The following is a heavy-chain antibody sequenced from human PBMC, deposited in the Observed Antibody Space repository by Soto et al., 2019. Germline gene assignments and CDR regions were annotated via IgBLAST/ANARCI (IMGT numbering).Heavy chain of an antibody. D-gene: IGHD7-27*01. J-gene: IGHJ3*02. CDR1: GFTFSSYA. CDR2: ISYDGSNK. CDR3: ARGLGRRRTFDI. V-gene: IGHV3-30*04. Sequence: GGSLRLSCAASGFTFSSYAMHWVRQAPGKGLEWVAVISYDGSNKYYADSVKGRFTISRDNSKNTLYLQMNSLRAEDTAVDYCARGLGRRRTFDIWGQGTMVTVSS.